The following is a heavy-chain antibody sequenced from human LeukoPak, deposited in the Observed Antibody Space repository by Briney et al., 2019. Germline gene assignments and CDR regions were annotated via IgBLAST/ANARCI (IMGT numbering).Heavy chain of an antibody. D-gene: IGHD3-9*01. Sequence: GGSLRLSSTASGFTFGDYAMSWFRQAPGKGLEWVGFIRSKAYGGTTEYAASVKGRFTISRDDSKSIAYLQMNSLKTEDTAVYYCTRSIFDWFYYHYYGMDVWGQGTTVTVSS. CDR1: GFTFGDYA. CDR3: TRSIFDWFYYHYYGMDV. V-gene: IGHV3-49*03. CDR2: IRSKAYGGTT. J-gene: IGHJ6*02.